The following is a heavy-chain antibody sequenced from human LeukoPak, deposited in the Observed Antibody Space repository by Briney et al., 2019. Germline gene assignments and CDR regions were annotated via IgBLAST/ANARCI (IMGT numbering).Heavy chain of an antibody. J-gene: IGHJ3*01. Sequence: GGSLRLSCAASGFTFSSYWMHWVRQAPGKGLVWVSRINTDGSSTSYADSVKGRFTISRDNAKNTLYLQMNSLRAEDTAVYYCARPGIAVPGSFDVWGQGTMVTVSS. CDR1: GFTFSSYW. CDR2: INTDGSST. D-gene: IGHD6-19*01. V-gene: IGHV3-74*01. CDR3: ARPGIAVPGSFDV.